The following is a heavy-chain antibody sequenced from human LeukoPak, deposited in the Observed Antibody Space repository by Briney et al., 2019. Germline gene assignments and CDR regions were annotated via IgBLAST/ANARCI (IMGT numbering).Heavy chain of an antibody. CDR1: GFTFSTFS. Sequence: GGSLRLSCAASGFTFSTFSMTWVRQAPGKGLEWVANIKQDGSEKYYADSVKGRFTISRDNAKNSLYLQMNSLRAEDTAVYYCAREGQQLVPGHWFDPWGQGTLVTVSS. CDR2: IKQDGSEK. D-gene: IGHD6-13*01. CDR3: AREGQQLVPGHWFDP. J-gene: IGHJ5*02. V-gene: IGHV3-7*01.